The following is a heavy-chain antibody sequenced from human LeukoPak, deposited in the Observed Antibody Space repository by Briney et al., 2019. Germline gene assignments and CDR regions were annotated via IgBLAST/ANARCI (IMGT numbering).Heavy chain of an antibody. CDR2: ISSSGSTI. D-gene: IGHD1-26*01. J-gene: IGHJ4*02. Sequence: GGSLRLSCAASGFTFSDYYMSWIRQAPGKGLEWVSYISSSGSTIYYADSVKGRFTISRDNAKNSLYLQMNSLRAKDTAVYYCARARSYSGSYYFDYWGQGTLVTVSS. V-gene: IGHV3-11*01. CDR3: ARARSYSGSYYFDY. CDR1: GFTFSDYY.